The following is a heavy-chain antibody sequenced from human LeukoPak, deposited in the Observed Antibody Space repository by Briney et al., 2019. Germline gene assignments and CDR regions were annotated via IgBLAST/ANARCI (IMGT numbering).Heavy chain of an antibody. Sequence: GDSLKISCQAFGYSFTTYWIGWVRQLPGEGLECMGIIYPCDSDVRYSPSFQGQVTISADKSISTAYLQWSSLKASDTAMYYCARIPSFDFWSGSLFYYFDYWGQGTLVTVSS. CDR2: IYPCDSDV. CDR3: ARIPSFDFWSGSLFYYFDY. CDR1: GYSFTTYW. D-gene: IGHD3-3*01. J-gene: IGHJ4*02. V-gene: IGHV5-51*01.